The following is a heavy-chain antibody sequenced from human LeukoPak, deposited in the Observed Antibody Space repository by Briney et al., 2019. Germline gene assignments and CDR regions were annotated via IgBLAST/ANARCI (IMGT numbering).Heavy chain of an antibody. J-gene: IGHJ4*02. D-gene: IGHD6-13*01. Sequence: PSETLSLTCAVYGGSFSGYYWGWIRQPPGKGLEWIGNIYHSGNTYYKSSLKSRVTISVDTSKNQFSLKLSSVTAADTAVYYCARDDAAAGTGVDYWGQGTLVTVSS. CDR3: ARDDAAAGTGVDY. CDR2: IYHSGNT. V-gene: IGHV4-34*01. CDR1: GGSFSGYY.